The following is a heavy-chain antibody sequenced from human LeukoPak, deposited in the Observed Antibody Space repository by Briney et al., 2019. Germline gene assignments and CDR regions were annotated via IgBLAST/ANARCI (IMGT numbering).Heavy chain of an antibody. CDR2: ISNSGGST. CDR3: ATPLPSYSYDSSGYSFDY. CDR1: GFTFSSYA. Sequence: GGSLRLSCAASGFTFSSYAMRWVRQIPGKGLEWVSAISNSGGSTYYADSVKGRFTISRDNSIDTVYLQMNSLRAEDTAIYYCATPLPSYSYDSSGYSFDYWGQGTLVTVSS. J-gene: IGHJ4*02. D-gene: IGHD3-22*01. V-gene: IGHV3-23*01.